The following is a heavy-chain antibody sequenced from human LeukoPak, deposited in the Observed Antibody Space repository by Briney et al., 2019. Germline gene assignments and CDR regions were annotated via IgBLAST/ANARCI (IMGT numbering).Heavy chain of an antibody. D-gene: IGHD6-19*01. V-gene: IGHV1-69*04. CDR3: ARDQVAGTGWFDY. J-gene: IGHJ4*02. CDR1: GGTFSSYA. CDR2: VIPIFGIA. Sequence: SVKVSCKASGGTFSSYAISWVRQAPGQGLEWMGRVIPIFGIANYAQKFQGRVTITADKSTSTAYMELSSLRSEDTAVYYCARDQVAGTGWFDYWGQGTLVTVSS.